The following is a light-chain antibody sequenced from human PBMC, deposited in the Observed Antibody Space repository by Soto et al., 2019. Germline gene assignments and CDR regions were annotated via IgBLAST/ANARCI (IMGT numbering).Light chain of an antibody. CDR3: SSYAGSNNYVV. V-gene: IGLV2-8*01. CDR1: SSDVGGYNY. J-gene: IGLJ2*01. CDR2: EVS. Sequence: QSALTQPPSASGSPGQSVTISCTGTSSDVGGYNYVSWYQQHPGKAPKLMIYEVSKRPSGVPDRFSGSKSGNMASLTVSGLQAEDEADYYCSSYAGSNNYVVFGGGTKLTVL.